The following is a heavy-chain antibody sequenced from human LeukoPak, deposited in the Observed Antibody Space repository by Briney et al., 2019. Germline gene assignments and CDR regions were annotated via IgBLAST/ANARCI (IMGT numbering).Heavy chain of an antibody. V-gene: IGHV3-7*01. D-gene: IGHD6-25*01. CDR1: GFTFSGYW. CDR2: VKQDGSEK. J-gene: IGHJ3*02. CDR3: AREGRGGFDI. Sequence: AGGSLRLSCVASGFTFSGYWMSWIRQAPGKGLERVANVKQDGSEKDYVGSVKGRFTISRDNAKNSVYLQMSSLRVEDTAVYYCAREGRGGFDIWGQGTMVTVSS.